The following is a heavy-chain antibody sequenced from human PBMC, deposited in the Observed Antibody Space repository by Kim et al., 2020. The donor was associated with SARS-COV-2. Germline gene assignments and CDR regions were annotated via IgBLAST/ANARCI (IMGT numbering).Heavy chain of an antibody. CDR2: INSDGSST. V-gene: IGHV3-74*01. D-gene: IGHD6-19*01. J-gene: IGHJ5*02. CDR3: AKRIAVTGTGGFDP. Sequence: GGSLRLSCAASGFTFSTYWMHWVRQAPGKGLVWVSRINSDGSSTSYADSVKGRFTISRDNAKNTLYLQMNSLRVEDTAVYYCAKRIAVTGTGGFDPWGQGTLVTVS. CDR1: GFTFSTYW.